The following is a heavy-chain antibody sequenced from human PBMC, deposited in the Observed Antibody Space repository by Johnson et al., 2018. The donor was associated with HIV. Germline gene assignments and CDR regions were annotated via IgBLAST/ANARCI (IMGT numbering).Heavy chain of an antibody. Sequence: VQLVESGGGVVRPGGSLRLSCAASGFTFDDHGMSWVRQVPGKGLEWVSGINWNGGSKDYADSVKGRFTISRDNAKNSLYLQMNSLRAEDTAVYYCARDPDLDAFDIWGQGTMVTVSS. CDR2: INWNGGSK. CDR3: ARDPDLDAFDI. V-gene: IGHV3-20*04. J-gene: IGHJ3*02. CDR1: GFTFDDHG. D-gene: IGHD1-14*01.